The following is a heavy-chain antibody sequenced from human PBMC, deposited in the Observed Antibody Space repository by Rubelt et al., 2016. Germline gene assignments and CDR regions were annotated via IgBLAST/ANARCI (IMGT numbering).Heavy chain of an antibody. D-gene: IGHD2-8*02. J-gene: IGHJ3*02. CDR1: GFTFSSYS. Sequence: EVQLVEAGGALVQPGGSLRVSCAASGFTFSSYSMNWVRQAPGKGLEWVSSISSSYRYYADSVKGRFTISRDNAKNALYLQMNSLRAEDTAVYYCACTGPDDAFDIWGQGTMVTVSS. V-gene: IGHV3-21*01. CDR3: ACTGPDDAFDI. CDR2: ISSSYR.